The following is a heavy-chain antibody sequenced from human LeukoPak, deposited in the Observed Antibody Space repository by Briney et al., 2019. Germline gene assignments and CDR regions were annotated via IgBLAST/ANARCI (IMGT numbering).Heavy chain of an antibody. Sequence: PGGSLRLSCAASGFTFSSYGMSWVRQAPGKGLEWVSAISGSGGSTYYADSVKGRFTISRDNSKNTLYLQMNSLRAEDTAVYYCAKVGWGGSGIWVIDYYYYMDVWGKGTTVTISS. J-gene: IGHJ6*03. CDR3: AKVGWGGSGIWVIDYYYYMDV. D-gene: IGHD3-10*01. CDR2: ISGSGGST. V-gene: IGHV3-23*01. CDR1: GFTFSSYG.